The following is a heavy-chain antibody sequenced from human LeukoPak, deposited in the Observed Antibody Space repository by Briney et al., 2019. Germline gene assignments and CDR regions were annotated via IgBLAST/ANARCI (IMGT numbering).Heavy chain of an antibody. D-gene: IGHD3-22*01. CDR2: ISGSGGST. J-gene: IGHJ3*02. CDR3: AKDWGITMIVVVTAAFDI. Sequence: GGSLRLSCAASGFTFSSYGMSWVRQAPGKGLEWVSAISGSGGSTYYADSVKGRFTISRDNSKNTLYLQMNSLRAEDTAVYYCAKDWGITMIVVVTAAFDIWGQGTMVTVSS. V-gene: IGHV3-23*01. CDR1: GFTFSSYG.